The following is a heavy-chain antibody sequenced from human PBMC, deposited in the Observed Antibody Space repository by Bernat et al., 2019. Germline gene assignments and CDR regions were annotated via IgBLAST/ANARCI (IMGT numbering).Heavy chain of an antibody. Sequence: EVQLVESGGGLVQPGGSLRLSCVASGFTLSSYNMNWVRQAPGKGLEWVSYISSSSTTIYYADSVKGRFTISRDNAKNSLYLQMNSLRAEDTAVYYCARDYYTSSGYFASEVVYWGQGTLVTVSS. CDR3: ARDYYTSSGYFASEVVY. CDR1: GFTLSSYN. V-gene: IGHV3-48*01. D-gene: IGHD3-22*01. CDR2: ISSSSTTI. J-gene: IGHJ4*02.